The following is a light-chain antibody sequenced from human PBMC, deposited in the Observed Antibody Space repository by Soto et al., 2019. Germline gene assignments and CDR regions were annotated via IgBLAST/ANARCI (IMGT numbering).Light chain of an antibody. V-gene: IGKV3-20*01. CDR2: GAS. Sequence: EIVLTQSPGTLSLSPGERATLSCRASQSVNSSYLAWFQQKPGQAPRLLIYGASSRATGIPDRFSGSGSGTDFTLTSSRLEPGDFAVYYCQQYGSSWTVGQGTKVEIK. CDR1: QSVNSSY. CDR3: QQYGSSWT. J-gene: IGKJ1*01.